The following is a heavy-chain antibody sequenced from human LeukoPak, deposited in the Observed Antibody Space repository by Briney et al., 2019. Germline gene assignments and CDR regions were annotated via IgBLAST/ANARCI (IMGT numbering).Heavy chain of an antibody. Sequence: SETLSLTCAVYGGSFSGYYWSWIRQPPGKGLEWIGEINHSGSTNYNPSLKSRVTISVDTSNNQSSLKLSSVTAADTAVYYCARGPRRYCSSTSCYTMRPNWFDPWGQGTLVTVSS. CDR3: ARGPRRYCSSTSCYTMRPNWFDP. V-gene: IGHV4-34*01. CDR2: INHSGST. D-gene: IGHD2-2*02. CDR1: GGSFSGYY. J-gene: IGHJ5*02.